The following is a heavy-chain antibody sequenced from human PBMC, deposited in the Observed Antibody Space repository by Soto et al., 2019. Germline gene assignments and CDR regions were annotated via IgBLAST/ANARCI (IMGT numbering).Heavy chain of an antibody. Sequence: PGGSLRLSCAASGFTFSNAWMSWVRQAPGKGLEWVGRIKSKTDGGTTDYAAPVKGRLTISRDNSKNTLYLQMNSLRAEDTAVYYCAKDRWGYCSGGSCYPYYYYGMDVWGQGTTVTVSS. CDR3: AKDRWGYCSGGSCYPYYYYGMDV. CDR2: IKSKTDGGTT. V-gene: IGHV3-15*01. D-gene: IGHD2-15*01. CDR1: GFTFSNAW. J-gene: IGHJ6*02.